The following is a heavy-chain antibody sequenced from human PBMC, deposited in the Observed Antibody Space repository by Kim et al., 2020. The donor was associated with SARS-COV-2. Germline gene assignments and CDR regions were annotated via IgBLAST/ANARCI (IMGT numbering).Heavy chain of an antibody. J-gene: IGHJ4*02. CDR1: GFTFDDYA. V-gene: IGHV3-9*01. Sequence: GGSLRLSCAASGFTFDDYAMHWVRQAPGKGLEWVSGISWNSGSIGYADSVKGRFTISRDNAKNSLYLQMNSLRAKDTALYYCAKDRYEALAAAFDYWGQGTLVTVSS. CDR3: AKDRYEALAAAFDY. D-gene: IGHD6-13*01. CDR2: ISWNSGSI.